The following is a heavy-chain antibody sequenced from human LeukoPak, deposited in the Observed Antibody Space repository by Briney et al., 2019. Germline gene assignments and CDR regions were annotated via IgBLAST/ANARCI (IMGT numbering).Heavy chain of an antibody. Sequence: PSETLSLTCTVSGGSISSYYWSWIRQPAGKGLEWIGRIYTSGSTNYNPSLKSRLTMSVDTSKNQFSLKLSSVTAADTAVYYCARDGEQQLVPPYYYYGIDVWGQGTKVTVSS. CDR1: GGSISSYY. V-gene: IGHV4-4*07. J-gene: IGHJ6*02. CDR2: IYTSGST. D-gene: IGHD6-13*01. CDR3: ARDGEQQLVPPYYYYGIDV.